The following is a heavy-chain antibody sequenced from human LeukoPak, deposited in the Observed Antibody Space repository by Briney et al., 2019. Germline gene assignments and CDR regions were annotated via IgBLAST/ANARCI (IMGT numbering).Heavy chain of an antibody. V-gene: IGHV3-23*01. J-gene: IGHJ3*02. CDR1: GFTFSSYA. CDR3: ARPRGGRADAFDI. D-gene: IGHD3-16*01. Sequence: GGSLRLSCAASGFTFSSYAMSWVRQAPGKGLEWVSAISGSGGSTYYADSVKGRFTISRDNSKNTLYLQMNSLRADDTAVYYCARPRGGRADAFDIWGQGTMVTVSS. CDR2: ISGSGGST.